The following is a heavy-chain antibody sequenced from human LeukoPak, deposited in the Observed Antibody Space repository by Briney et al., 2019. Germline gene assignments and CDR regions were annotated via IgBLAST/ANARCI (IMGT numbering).Heavy chain of an antibody. CDR2: IKQDESER. CDR1: GFTFSNYW. D-gene: IGHD1-26*01. J-gene: IGHJ4*02. Sequence: PGGSLRLSCAASGFTFSNYWMSWVRQAPGKGLEWVANIKQDESERYYVDSVKGRFTISRDNAKNSLYVQMNSLRAEDTAVYYCARLRGLYSDTNRYQTALDCWGQGTLVTVSS. CDR3: ARLRGLYSDTNRYQTALDC. V-gene: IGHV3-7*01.